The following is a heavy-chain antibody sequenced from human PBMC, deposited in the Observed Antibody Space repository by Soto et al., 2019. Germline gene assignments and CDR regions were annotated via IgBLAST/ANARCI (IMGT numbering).Heavy chain of an antibody. J-gene: IGHJ5*02. CDR1: GFTFSSYA. D-gene: IGHD1-7*01. CDR3: ATTYNWNYVGSS. Sequence: PGGSLRLSCAASGFTFSSYAMHWVRQAPGKGLEWVAVISYDGSNKYYADSVKGRFTISRDNSKNTLYLQMNSLRAEDTAVYYCATTYNWNYVGSSWGQGTLVTVSS. V-gene: IGHV3-30-3*01. CDR2: ISYDGSNK.